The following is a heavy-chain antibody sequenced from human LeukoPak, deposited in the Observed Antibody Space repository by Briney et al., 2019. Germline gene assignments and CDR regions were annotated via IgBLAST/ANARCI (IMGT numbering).Heavy chain of an antibody. J-gene: IGHJ3*02. Sequence: ASVKVSCKASGGTFSSYTISWVRQAPGQGLEWMGWINPNSGGTNYAQKFQGRVTMTRDTSISTAYMELSRLRSDDTAVYYCARERLLWFGVNDAFDIWGQGTMVTVSS. CDR2: INPNSGGT. CDR1: GGTFSSYT. CDR3: ARERLLWFGVNDAFDI. D-gene: IGHD3-10*01. V-gene: IGHV1-2*02.